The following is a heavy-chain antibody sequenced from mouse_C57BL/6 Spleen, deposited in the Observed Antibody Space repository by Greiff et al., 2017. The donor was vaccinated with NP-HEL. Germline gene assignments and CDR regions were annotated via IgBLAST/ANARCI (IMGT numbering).Heavy chain of an antibody. CDR2: IYPGDGDT. CDR1: GYAFSSSW. D-gene: IGHD1-1*01. Sequence: QVQLKESGPELVKPGASVKISCKASGYAFSSSWMNWVKQRPGKGLEWIGRIYPGDGDTNYNGKFKGKATLTADKSSSTAYMQLSSLTSEDSAVYFCAILLRDYFDYWGQGTTLTVSS. J-gene: IGHJ2*01. V-gene: IGHV1-82*01. CDR3: AILLRDYFDY.